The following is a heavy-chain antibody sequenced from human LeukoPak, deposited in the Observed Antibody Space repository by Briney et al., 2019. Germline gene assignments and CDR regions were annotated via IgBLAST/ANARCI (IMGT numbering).Heavy chain of an antibody. CDR3: ARPLGYCSGGSCRNWFDP. V-gene: IGHV3-30-3*01. Sequence: PGGSLRLSCAASGFTFNNYAIHWVRQAPGKGLDWVAVISYDGSSKYYADSLKGRFTISRDNSKNTLYLQMNSLRADDTAVYYCARPLGYCSGGSCRNWFDPWGQGTLVTVSS. CDR1: GFTFNNYA. J-gene: IGHJ5*02. CDR2: ISYDGSSK. D-gene: IGHD2-15*01.